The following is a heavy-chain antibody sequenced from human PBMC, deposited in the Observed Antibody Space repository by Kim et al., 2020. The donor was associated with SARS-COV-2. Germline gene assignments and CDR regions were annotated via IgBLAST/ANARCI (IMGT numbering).Heavy chain of an antibody. J-gene: IGHJ6*02. CDR3: ACLGSGTYYSLGPYYYAMDV. CDR2: IKQDGNEK. CDR1: GFTFSSYW. D-gene: IGHD3-10*01. V-gene: IGHV3-7*01. Sequence: GGSLRLSCAASGFTFSSYWMSWVRQAPGEGLEWVANIKQDGNEKYYVDSVKGRFTISRDNAKTSLYLQMNSLRAEDTAVYYCACLGSGTYYSLGPYYYAMDVWGQGTTVIVSS.